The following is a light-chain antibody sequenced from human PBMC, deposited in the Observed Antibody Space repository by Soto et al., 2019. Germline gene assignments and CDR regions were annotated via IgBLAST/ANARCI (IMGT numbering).Light chain of an antibody. CDR1: SGSVSASSY. J-gene: IGLJ1*01. CDR3: ALYMGSGIYV. CDR2: STN. Sequence: QTVVTQEPSFSVSPGRTVTLTCGFNSGSVSASSYPSWYQQTPGQTPRTLIYSTNNRSSGVPDRFSGSILGNKAALTITGAQADDESHYYCALYMGSGIYVFGTGTKLTVL. V-gene: IGLV8-61*01.